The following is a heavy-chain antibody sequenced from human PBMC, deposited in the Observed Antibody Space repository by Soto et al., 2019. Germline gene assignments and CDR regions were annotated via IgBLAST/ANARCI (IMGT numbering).Heavy chain of an antibody. CDR1: ELTIIDHS. CDR3: AKDRVTGGIFSFDY. D-gene: IGHD1-20*01. J-gene: IGHJ4*02. CDR2: IDLSGTTT. Sequence: GGLHRDPWRAIELTIIDHSVSWVHKKPGKGLEWVSFIDLSGTTTYYRDSVKGRFTISKDRSRNTVYLRMNSLGVEDAGIYYCAKDRVTGGIFSFDYWGQGVLVTVYS. V-gene: IGHV3-23*03.